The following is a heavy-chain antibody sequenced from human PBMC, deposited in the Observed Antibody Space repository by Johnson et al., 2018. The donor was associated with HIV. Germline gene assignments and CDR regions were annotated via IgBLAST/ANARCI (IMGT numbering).Heavy chain of an antibody. D-gene: IGHD3-10*01. CDR1: GFTFSNAW. V-gene: IGHV3-15*01. CDR2: IRSKTDGETT. J-gene: IGHJ3*01. CDR3: TTNLITIDAFYL. Sequence: MQLVESGGGLVQPGGSLRLSCAATGFTFSNAWMSWVRQVPGKGLEWVGRIRSKTDGETTDYAAPVEGRFTISRDDSKNTLYLQMNSLNTEDTAVYYCTTNLITIDAFYLWGQGTRVTVSS.